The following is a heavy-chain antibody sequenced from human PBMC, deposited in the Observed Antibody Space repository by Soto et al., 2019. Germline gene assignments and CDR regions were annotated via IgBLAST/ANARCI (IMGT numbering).Heavy chain of an antibody. CDR2: INAGNGNT. D-gene: IGHD4-17*01. V-gene: IGHV1-3*01. CDR3: ARAPGGVTTYVLFDY. Sequence: GASVKVSCKASGYSFTSYAIHWMRQAPGQRLEWMGWINAGNGNTKYSQKFQGRVTITRDTSASTAHMELSGLRSEDTAVYYCARAPGGVTTYVLFDYWGQGTLVTVSS. J-gene: IGHJ4*02. CDR1: GYSFTSYA.